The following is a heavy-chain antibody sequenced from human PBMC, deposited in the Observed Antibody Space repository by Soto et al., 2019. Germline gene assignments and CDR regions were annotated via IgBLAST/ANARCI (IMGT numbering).Heavy chain of an antibody. Sequence: ASVKVSCKASGGTFSSYTISWVRQAPGQGLEWMGRIIPILGIANYAQKFQGRVTITADKSTSTAYMELSSLRSEDTAVYYCAFQPAWGIAVAGTVDWGQGTLVTVSS. V-gene: IGHV1-69*02. D-gene: IGHD6-19*01. CDR3: AFQPAWGIAVAGTVD. CDR1: GGTFSSYT. CDR2: IIPILGIA. J-gene: IGHJ4*02.